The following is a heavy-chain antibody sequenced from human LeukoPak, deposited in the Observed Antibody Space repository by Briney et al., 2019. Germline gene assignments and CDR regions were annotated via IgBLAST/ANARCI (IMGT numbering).Heavy chain of an antibody. J-gene: IGHJ4*02. CDR1: GGSISYSSYY. Sequence: SETLSLTCTVSGGSISYSSYYWGWIRQPPGKGLEWIGSIHYSGSTYYNPSLKSRVTISVDTSKNQFSLKLTSVTAADTAVYYCARGRSPQDWGQGTLVTVSS. CDR2: IHYSGST. V-gene: IGHV4-39*01. CDR3: ARGRSPQD.